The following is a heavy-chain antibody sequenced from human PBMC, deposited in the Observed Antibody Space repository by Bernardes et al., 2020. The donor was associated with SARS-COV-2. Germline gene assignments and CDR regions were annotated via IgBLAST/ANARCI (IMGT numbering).Heavy chain of an antibody. Sequence: SETLSLTCAVSAGSFSDNQWWSWIRQTPGKGLEWIGEINHSGATNYNPSLKSRVTISVDTSKNQFSLRVNSVIAADTALYYCASLKEAFYEYIWGSPRMYYFASWGQGTLVTVSS. CDR3: ASLKEAFYEYIWGSPRMYYFAS. CDR2: INHSGAT. CDR1: AGSFSDNQ. V-gene: IGHV4-34*01. J-gene: IGHJ4*02. D-gene: IGHD3-16*01.